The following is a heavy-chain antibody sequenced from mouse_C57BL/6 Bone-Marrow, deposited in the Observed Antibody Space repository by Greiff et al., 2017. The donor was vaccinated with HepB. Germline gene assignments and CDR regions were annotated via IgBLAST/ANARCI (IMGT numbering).Heavy chain of an antibody. CDR3: ARLYYYSKDWYFDV. CDR2: IRNKANGYTT. J-gene: IGHJ1*03. D-gene: IGHD1-1*01. Sequence: EVMLVESGGGLVQPGGSLSLSCAASGFTFTDYYMSWVRQPPGKALEWLGFIRNKANGYTTEYSASVKGRFTISRDNSQSILYLQMNALRAEDSATYYCARLYYYSKDWYFDVWGTGTTVTVSS. V-gene: IGHV7-3*01. CDR1: GFTFTDYY.